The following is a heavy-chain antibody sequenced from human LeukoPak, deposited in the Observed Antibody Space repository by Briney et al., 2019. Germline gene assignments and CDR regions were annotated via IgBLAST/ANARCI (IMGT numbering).Heavy chain of an antibody. CDR3: ARGPGYCSSTSCAGVCYYGMDV. Sequence: PGGSLRLSCAASGFTVNSNYMSWVRQAPGKGLEWVSVMYIGGTTEYADSVKGRFTVSRDISRNTLYLQISSLRAEDTAVYYCARGPGYCSSTSCAGVCYYGMDVWGQGTTVTVSS. J-gene: IGHJ6*02. CDR1: GFTVNSNY. D-gene: IGHD2-2*01. V-gene: IGHV3-66*01. CDR2: MYIGGTT.